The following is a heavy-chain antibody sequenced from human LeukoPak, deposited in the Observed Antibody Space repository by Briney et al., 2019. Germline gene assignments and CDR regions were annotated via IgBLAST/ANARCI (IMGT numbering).Heavy chain of an antibody. CDR2: IYSGGST. CDR1: GFTVSSNY. J-gene: IGHJ6*02. Sequence: GGSLRLSCAASGFTVSSNYMSWVRQAPGKGLEWVSVIYSGGSTYYADSVKRRFTISRDNSKNTLYLQMNSLRAEDTAVYYCARDTRDVGYGMDVWGQGTTVTVSS. D-gene: IGHD5-24*01. CDR3: ARDTRDVGYGMDV. V-gene: IGHV3-66*02.